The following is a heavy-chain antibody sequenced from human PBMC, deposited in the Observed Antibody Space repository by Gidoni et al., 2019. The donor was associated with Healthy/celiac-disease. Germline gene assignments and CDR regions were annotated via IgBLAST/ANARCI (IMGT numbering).Heavy chain of an antibody. J-gene: IGHJ4*02. V-gene: IGHV3-30-3*01. CDR3: ARGGEDQWLVLDY. Sequence: QVQLVESGGGVVQPGRSLRLPWAASGFPFSSYAMHWVRQAPGKGLGWVAVISYDGSNKYYADSVKGRFTISRDNSKNTLYLQMNSLRAEDTAVYYCARGGEDQWLVLDYWGQGTLVTVSS. CDR2: ISYDGSNK. D-gene: IGHD6-19*01. CDR1: GFPFSSYA.